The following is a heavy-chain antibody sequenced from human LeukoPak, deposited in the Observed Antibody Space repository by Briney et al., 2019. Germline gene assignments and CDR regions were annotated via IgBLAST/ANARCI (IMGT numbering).Heavy chain of an antibody. V-gene: IGHV3-9*03. CDR2: ISWNGAYI. CDR3: AKDKAPDYYYYYMDV. CDR1: GFTFDDYG. Sequence: PGGSLRLSCATSGFTFDDYGMHWVRQPPGKGLEWISGISWNGAYIRYADSVKGRFTVSRDNAKNSLYLQMNSLRPEDMALYYCAKDKAPDYYYYYMDVWGKGTTVTVSS. J-gene: IGHJ6*03.